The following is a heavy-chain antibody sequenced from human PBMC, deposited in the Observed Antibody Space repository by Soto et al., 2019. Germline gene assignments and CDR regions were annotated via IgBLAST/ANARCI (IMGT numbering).Heavy chain of an antibody. CDR2: ISYDGSNK. V-gene: IGHV3-30*18. CDR1: GFTFSSYG. D-gene: IGHD6-19*01. Sequence: GGSLRLSCAASGFTFSSYGMHWVRQAPGKGLEWVAVISYDGSNKYYADSVKGRFTISRDNSKNTLYLQTNSLRAEDTAVYYCAKDRRVAVAGYYYYYGMDVWGQGTTVTVSS. CDR3: AKDRRVAVAGYYYYYGMDV. J-gene: IGHJ6*02.